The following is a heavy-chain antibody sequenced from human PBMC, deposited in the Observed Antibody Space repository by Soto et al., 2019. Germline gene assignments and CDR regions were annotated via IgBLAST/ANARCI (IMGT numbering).Heavy chain of an antibody. J-gene: IGHJ3*02. Sequence: GGSLRLSCAASGFTFSSYAMSWVRQAPGKGLEWVSAISGSGGSTYYADSVKGRFTISRDNSKNTLYLQMNSLRAEDTAVYYCATTGWAIVATIDAFDIWGQGTTVPVSS. V-gene: IGHV3-23*01. D-gene: IGHD5-12*01. CDR1: GFTFSSYA. CDR3: ATTGWAIVATIDAFDI. CDR2: ISGSGGST.